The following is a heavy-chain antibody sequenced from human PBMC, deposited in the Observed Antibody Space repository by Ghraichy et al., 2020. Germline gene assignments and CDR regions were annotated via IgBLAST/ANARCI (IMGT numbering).Heavy chain of an antibody. CDR3: ARGTIMLGFDP. Sequence: SQTLSLTCANSVDSVSSHSAACNWIRQSPSRGLEWLGRTYYRSKWYNDYAVSVKSRIIINPDTSKNQFSLQLDSVTPDDTAVYYCARGTIMLGFDPWGQGTLVTVSS. J-gene: IGHJ5*02. D-gene: IGHD1-7*01. V-gene: IGHV6-1*01. CDR1: VDSVSSHSAA. CDR2: TYYRSKWYN.